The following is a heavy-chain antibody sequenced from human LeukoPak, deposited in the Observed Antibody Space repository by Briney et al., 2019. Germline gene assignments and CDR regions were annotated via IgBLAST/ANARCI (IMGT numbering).Heavy chain of an antibody. Sequence: SETLSLTCTVSGGSISSYYWSWIRQPPGKGLEWIGYIYYSGSTNYNPSLKGRVTISVDTSKNQFSLKLSSVTAADTAVYYCARVEYSSSYYFQHWGQGTLVTVSS. CDR1: GGSISSYY. CDR3: ARVEYSSSYYFQH. J-gene: IGHJ1*01. V-gene: IGHV4-59*01. D-gene: IGHD6-6*01. CDR2: IYYSGST.